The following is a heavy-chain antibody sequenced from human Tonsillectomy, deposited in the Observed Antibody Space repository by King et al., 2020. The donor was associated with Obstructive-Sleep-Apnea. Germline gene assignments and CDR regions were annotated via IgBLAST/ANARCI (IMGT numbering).Heavy chain of an antibody. D-gene: IGHD3-22*01. CDR3: ARAEDYYESRFDY. CDR2: IYYSGST. J-gene: IGHJ4*02. V-gene: IGHV4-31*03. Sequence: QLQESGPGLVKPSQTLSLTCTVSGGSISSGGYYWSWIRQHPGKGLEWIGHIYYSGSTYYNPSLKSRVTISVDTSKNPFSLKLSSVTAADTAVYYCARAEDYYESRFDYWGQGTLVTVSS. CDR1: GGSISSGGYY.